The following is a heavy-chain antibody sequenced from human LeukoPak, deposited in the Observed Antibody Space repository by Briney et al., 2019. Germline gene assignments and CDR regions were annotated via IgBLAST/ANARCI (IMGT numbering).Heavy chain of an antibody. CDR1: GFSLSTSGVG. Sequence: SGPTLLKPPQTLTLTCTFSGFSLSTSGVGVGWIRQPPGKALEWLALIYWNDDKRYSPSLKSRLTITKDTSKNQVVLTMTNMDPVDTATYYCAHVKGCSGGSCYWAWFDPWGQGTLVTVSS. CDR3: AHVKGCSGGSCYWAWFDP. V-gene: IGHV2-5*01. D-gene: IGHD2-15*01. J-gene: IGHJ5*02. CDR2: IYWNDDK.